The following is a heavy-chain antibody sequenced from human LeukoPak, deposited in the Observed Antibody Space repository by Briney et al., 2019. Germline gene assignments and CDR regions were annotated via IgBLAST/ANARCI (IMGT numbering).Heavy chain of an antibody. Sequence: GGSLRLSCAASGFTFSSYAISWVRQAPGKGLEWVSAISNSGRTYYADSVKGRFTISRDNSKNTVHLQMNSLRAEDTAVYYCAEESPYAVGGTGRVYYFDYWGQGALVTVSS. CDR2: ISNSGRT. CDR3: AEESPYAVGGTGRVYYFDY. J-gene: IGHJ4*02. V-gene: IGHV3-23*01. D-gene: IGHD1-26*01. CDR1: GFTFSSYA.